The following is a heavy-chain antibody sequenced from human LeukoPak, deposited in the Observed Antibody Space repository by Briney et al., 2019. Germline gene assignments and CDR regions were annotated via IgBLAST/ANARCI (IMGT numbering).Heavy chain of an antibody. CDR1: GGTSSSYA. CDR2: ISAYNGNT. V-gene: IGHV1-18*01. J-gene: IGHJ4*02. Sequence: ASEKVSCKASGGTSSSYAISWVRQAPGQGLEWMGWISAYNGNTNYAQKFQGRVTMTTDTSTSTVYMELRSLRSDDTAVYYCARDRWWELSRFIDYWGQGTLVTVSS. D-gene: IGHD2-15*01. CDR3: ARDRWWELSRFIDY.